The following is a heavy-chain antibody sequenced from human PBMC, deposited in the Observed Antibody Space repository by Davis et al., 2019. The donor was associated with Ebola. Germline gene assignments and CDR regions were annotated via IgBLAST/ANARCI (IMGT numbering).Heavy chain of an antibody. Sequence: SETLSLTCTVSGGSISSYYWSWIRQPPGKGLEWIGYIYYSGSTNYNPSLKSRVTISVDTSKNQFSLKLSSVTAADTAVYYCASSRYSYGYSFDYWGQGTLVTVSS. CDR1: GGSISSYY. CDR3: ASSRYSYGYSFDY. D-gene: IGHD5-18*01. V-gene: IGHV4-59*01. J-gene: IGHJ4*02. CDR2: IYYSGST.